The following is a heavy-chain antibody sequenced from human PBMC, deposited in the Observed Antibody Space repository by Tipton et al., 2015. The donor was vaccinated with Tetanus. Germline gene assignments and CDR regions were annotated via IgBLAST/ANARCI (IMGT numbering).Heavy chain of an antibody. CDR3: ARDGGNYFYYGMNV. J-gene: IGHJ6*02. Sequence: TLSLTCTVSGSSISRSSHYWTWIRQPPGKGLEWIGYIYSPGTTSYAPSLRGRATISFDSVKNHFSLSLSSVTAADTAMYYCARDGGNYFYYGMNVWGQGAAVTVSS. CDR1: GSSISRSSHY. V-gene: IGHV4-31*03. CDR2: IYSPGTT.